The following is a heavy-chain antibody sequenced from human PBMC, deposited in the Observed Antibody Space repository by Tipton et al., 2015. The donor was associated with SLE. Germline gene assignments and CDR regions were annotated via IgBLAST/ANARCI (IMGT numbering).Heavy chain of an antibody. Sequence: TLSLTCTVSGDSVSSYYWSWIRQPPGKGLEWIGYIYYSGSTNYNPSLKSRVTISVDTSKNQFSLKLSSVTAADTAVYYCARHGTLLGAFDIWGQGTMVTVSS. D-gene: IGHD1-7*01. CDR3: ARHGTLLGAFDI. CDR1: GDSVSSYY. V-gene: IGHV4-59*08. CDR2: IYYSGST. J-gene: IGHJ3*02.